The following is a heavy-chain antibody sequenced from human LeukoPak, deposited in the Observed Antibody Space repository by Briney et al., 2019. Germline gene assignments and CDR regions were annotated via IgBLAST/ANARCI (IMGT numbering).Heavy chain of an antibody. J-gene: IGHJ4*02. CDR1: VFSLSTYS. V-gene: IGHV3-48*04. D-gene: IGHD1-7*01. Sequence: GGCLRLSCTASVFSLSTYSMNGVRQAPGRGVEWVSFVVGSSRNIYYADSVKGRFTISRDHAKNSLSLQMDSLRAEDTAVYHCATDSPQTTAFDYWGQGTLVTVSS. CDR3: ATDSPQTTAFDY. CDR2: VVGSSRNI.